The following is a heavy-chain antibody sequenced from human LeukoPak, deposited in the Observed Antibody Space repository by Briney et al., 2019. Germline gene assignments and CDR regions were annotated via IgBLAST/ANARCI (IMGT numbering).Heavy chain of an antibody. J-gene: IGHJ3*02. V-gene: IGHV1-69*02. D-gene: IGHD3-16*01. CDR3: ASDFGDDAFDI. Sequence: SVKVSCKASGGTFSSYTISWVRQAPGQGLEWMGRGIPILGIANYAQKFQGRVTITADKSTSTAYMELSSLRSEDTAVYYCASDFGDDAFDIWGQGTMVTVSS. CDR1: GGTFSSYT. CDR2: GIPILGIA.